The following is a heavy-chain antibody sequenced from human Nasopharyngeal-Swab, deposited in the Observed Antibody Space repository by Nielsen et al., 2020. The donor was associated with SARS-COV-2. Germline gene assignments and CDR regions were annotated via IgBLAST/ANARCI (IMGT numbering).Heavy chain of an antibody. D-gene: IGHD6-13*01. CDR2: FGPEDGET. J-gene: IGHJ4*02. CDR3: AFRWWRSSWYGDY. Sequence: ASVKVSCQVSGYTLTVLSMHWVRQDPGKGLEGMGGFGPEDGETIYAQKFQGRVTMTEDTSTDTAYMVLSSLRSEDTAVYYYAFRWWRSSWYGDYWGQGTLVTVSS. CDR1: GYTLTVLS. V-gene: IGHV1-24*01.